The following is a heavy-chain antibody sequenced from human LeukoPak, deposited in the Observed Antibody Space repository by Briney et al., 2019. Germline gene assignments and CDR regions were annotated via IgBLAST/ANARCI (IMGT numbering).Heavy chain of an antibody. CDR2: ISYDESNK. V-gene: IGHV3-33*05. CDR3: ARDWEQQLATISMDV. CDR1: GFSFSSYG. Sequence: GGSLRLSCIPSGFSFSSYGMHWVRQAPGKGLEWLAVISYDESNKYYADSVKGRFTISRDNSKNALYLQMNSLRAEDTAVYYCARDWEQQLATISMDVWGQGTTVTVSS. J-gene: IGHJ6*02. D-gene: IGHD6-13*01.